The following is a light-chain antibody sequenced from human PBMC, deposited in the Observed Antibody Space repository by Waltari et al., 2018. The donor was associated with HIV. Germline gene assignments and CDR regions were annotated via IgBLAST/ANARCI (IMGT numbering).Light chain of an antibody. Sequence: QSVLTQPPSASGTPGQRVSISCSGSSSNIGSNIVNWYQQLPGTAPKLLIYSNNQRPSGVPDRFCGSKSGTSASLAISGLQSEDEADYYCAAWDDSLNAWVFGGGTKLTVL. CDR1: SSNIGSNI. V-gene: IGLV1-44*01. CDR2: SNN. J-gene: IGLJ3*02. CDR3: AAWDDSLNAWV.